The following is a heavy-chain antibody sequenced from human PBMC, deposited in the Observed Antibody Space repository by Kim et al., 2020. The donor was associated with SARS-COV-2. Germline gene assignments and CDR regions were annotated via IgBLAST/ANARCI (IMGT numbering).Heavy chain of an antibody. V-gene: IGHV4-31*03. CDR1: GGSISSGGYY. D-gene: IGHD2-2*01. J-gene: IGHJ6*02. CDR2: IYYSGST. CDR3: ARGGNNIVVVPAASVHYYYGMDV. Sequence: SETLSLTCTVSGGSISSGGYYWSWIRQHPGKGLEWIGYIYYSGSTYYNPSLKSRVTISVDTSKNQFSLKLSSVTAADTVVYYCARGGNNIVVVPAASVHYYYGMDVWGQGTTVTVSS.